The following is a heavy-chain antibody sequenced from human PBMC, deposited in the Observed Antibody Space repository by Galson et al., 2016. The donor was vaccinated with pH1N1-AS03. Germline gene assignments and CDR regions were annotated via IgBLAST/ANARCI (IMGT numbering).Heavy chain of an antibody. V-gene: IGHV7-4-1*02. D-gene: IGHD1-1*01. CDR1: GYTFNTYD. CDR3: ARGKSGSFQDAFDI. CDR2: INTNTGNP. J-gene: IGHJ3*02. Sequence: SVKVSCKASGYTFNTYDMNWVRQAPGQGLEWMGWINTNTGNPTYAQGFTGRFVFSLDTSVSTAYLHISSLKAEDTAMYYCARGKSGSFQDAFDIWGQGTMVTVSS.